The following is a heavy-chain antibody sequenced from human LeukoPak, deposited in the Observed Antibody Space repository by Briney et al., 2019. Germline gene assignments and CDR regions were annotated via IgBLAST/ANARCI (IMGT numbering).Heavy chain of an antibody. CDR1: GYTFTGYY. J-gene: IGHJ6*02. CDR3: ARDELYCSGGSCYLEDYYYYGMDV. V-gene: IGHV1-18*04. D-gene: IGHD2-15*01. CDR2: ISAYNGNT. Sequence: GASVKVSCKASGYTFTGYYMHWVRQAPGQGLEWMGWISAYNGNTNYAQKLQGRVTMTTDTSTSTAYMELRSLRSDDTAVYYCARDELYCSGGSCYLEDYYYYGMDVWGQGTTVTVSS.